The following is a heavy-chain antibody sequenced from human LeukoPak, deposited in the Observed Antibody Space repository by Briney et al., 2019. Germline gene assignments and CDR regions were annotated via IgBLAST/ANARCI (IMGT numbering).Heavy chain of an antibody. CDR3: ARGSVRGIISF. CDR2: IYGGGNT. Sequence: GGSLRLSCAASGFTVSSNYMTWVRQAPGKGLEWVSVIYGGGNTYYADSVKGRFTTSRDNAQNSLYLQMDSLRAEDTAMYYCARGSVRGIISFWGRGTRVTVSS. V-gene: IGHV3-66*01. CDR1: GFTVSSNY. D-gene: IGHD3-10*02. J-gene: IGHJ4*02.